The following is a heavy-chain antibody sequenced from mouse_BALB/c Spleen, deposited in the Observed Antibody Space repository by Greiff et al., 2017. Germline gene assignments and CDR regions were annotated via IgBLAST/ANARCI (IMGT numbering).Heavy chain of an antibody. CDR2: IYPGSGST. Sequence: LQQPGSELVRPGASVKLSCKASGYTFTSYWMHWVKQRHGQGLEWIGNIYPGSGSTNYDEKFKSKGTLTVDKSSSTAYMHLSSLTSEDSAVSYCTSGTSFAYWGQGTLVTVSA. J-gene: IGHJ3*01. D-gene: IGHD4-1*01. V-gene: IGHV1S22*01. CDR1: GYTFTSYW. CDR3: TSGTSFAY.